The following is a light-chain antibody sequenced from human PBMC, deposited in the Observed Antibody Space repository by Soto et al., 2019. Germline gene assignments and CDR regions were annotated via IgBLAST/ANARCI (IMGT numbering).Light chain of an antibody. J-gene: IGKJ4*01. V-gene: IGKV3-11*01. CDR3: HQRFRWPPT. Sequence: EIGLTQSPATLSLSPGDRATLSCRASQSVSRYLAWYQQKPGQAPRLLIHDTSTRATGVPATFSGSGSGTEFTLTISSLEPEDSAMYYSHQRFRWPPTFGRGTNVEIK. CDR2: DTS. CDR1: QSVSRY.